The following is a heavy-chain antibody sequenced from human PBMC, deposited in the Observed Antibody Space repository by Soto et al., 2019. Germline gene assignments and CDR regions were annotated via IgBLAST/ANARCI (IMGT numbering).Heavy chain of an antibody. CDR3: ARDFGKLELLGLGRHSYSHFYAMDI. D-gene: IGHD1-26*01. CDR1: EFTFNGYA. V-gene: IGHV3-30*01. CDR2: ISYDGNNE. J-gene: IGHJ6*02. Sequence: QVQLVESGGGVVQPGRSLRLSCAASEFTFNGYALHWVRQAPGKGLEWVAIISYDGNNEYYADSVRGRFTVSRDNSNNALYLQMNSLRPEDTAVYYCARDFGKLELLGLGRHSYSHFYAMDIWGRGTTVTVSS.